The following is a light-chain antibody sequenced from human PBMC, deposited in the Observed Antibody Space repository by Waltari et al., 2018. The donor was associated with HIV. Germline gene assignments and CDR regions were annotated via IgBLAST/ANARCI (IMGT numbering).Light chain of an antibody. J-gene: IGKJ2*01. Sequence: DIQVTQSPSSLSASVGDRVTITCRASQAIANSLAWYQQKPGKAPKLLVYVASRLERGVPSRFSGSGSGTDYILTISSLQPEDFATYYCQQYYTTPHTVGQGTKLEIK. CDR3: QQYYTTPHT. CDR1: QAIANS. CDR2: VAS. V-gene: IGKV1-NL1*01.